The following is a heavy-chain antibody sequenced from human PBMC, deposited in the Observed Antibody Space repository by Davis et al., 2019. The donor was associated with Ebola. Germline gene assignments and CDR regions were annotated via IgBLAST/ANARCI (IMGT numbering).Heavy chain of an antibody. CDR2: INHSGST. J-gene: IGHJ4*02. D-gene: IGHD5-12*01. V-gene: IGHV4-34*01. CDR1: GGSISSYY. CDR3: ARHVDIVATNYYFDY. Sequence: PSETLSLTCTVSGGSISSYYWSWIRQPPGKGLEWIGEINHSGSTNYNPSLKSRVTISVDTSKNQFSLKMTSVTTADTAVYYCARHVDIVATNYYFDYWGQGTLVTVSS.